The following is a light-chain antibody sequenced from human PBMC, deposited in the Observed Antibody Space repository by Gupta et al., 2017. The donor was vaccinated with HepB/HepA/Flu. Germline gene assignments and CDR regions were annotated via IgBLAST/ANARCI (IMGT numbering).Light chain of an antibody. Sequence: DIQMTQSPSTLSASVGDRVTITCRASQNINRWLAWYQQKPGRAPKLLIYKASSLESGVPSRFSGSGSGTEFTLTISSLQPDDFGTYYCQQYNNHFLASFGPGTKVDIK. V-gene: IGKV1-5*03. CDR2: KAS. CDR1: QNINRW. J-gene: IGKJ3*01. CDR3: QQYNNHFLAS.